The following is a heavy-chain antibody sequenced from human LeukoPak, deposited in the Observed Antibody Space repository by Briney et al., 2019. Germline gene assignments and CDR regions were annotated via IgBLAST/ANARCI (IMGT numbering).Heavy chain of an antibody. V-gene: IGHV1-69*13. Sequence: SVKVSCKASGGTFSSYAISWVRQAPGQGLEWMGGIIPIFGTAHYAQKFQGRVTITADESTSTAYMELSSLRSEDTAVYYCARGRRGVGYCSSTSCYTTFDYWGQGTLVTVSS. CDR1: GGTFSSYA. CDR2: IIPIFGTA. D-gene: IGHD2-2*02. J-gene: IGHJ4*02. CDR3: ARGRRGVGYCSSTSCYTTFDY.